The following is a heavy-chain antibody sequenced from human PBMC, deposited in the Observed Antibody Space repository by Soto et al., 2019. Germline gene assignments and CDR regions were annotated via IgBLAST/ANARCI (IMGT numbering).Heavy chain of an antibody. V-gene: IGHV3-30-3*01. Sequence: QVQVVESGGGVVQPGTSLRLSCAASGFTFSVSAIHWVRQAPGKGLEWVAVISSDGSHQYYADSVRGRFTISRDNPKNPLYLQMNSLRAEDTDVSYCARPYCRSTRCYLYYYGMDVWGPGTTVTVSS. CDR3: ARPYCRSTRCYLYYYGMDV. CDR1: GFTFSVSA. CDR2: ISSDGSHQ. D-gene: IGHD2-2*01. J-gene: IGHJ6*02.